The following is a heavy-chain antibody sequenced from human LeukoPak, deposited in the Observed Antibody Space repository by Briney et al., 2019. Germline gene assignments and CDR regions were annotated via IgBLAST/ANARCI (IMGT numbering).Heavy chain of an antibody. Sequence: GSLRLSRAASGFTFSSYTMNWVRQAPGKGLEWVSSISSSSSYIYYADSVKGRLTISRDNAKNSLYLQMNSLRAEDTAVYYCARDQIELPFDYWGQGTLVTVSS. J-gene: IGHJ4*02. CDR2: ISSSSSYI. CDR3: ARDQIELPFDY. D-gene: IGHD5-18*01. CDR1: GFTFSSYT. V-gene: IGHV3-21*01.